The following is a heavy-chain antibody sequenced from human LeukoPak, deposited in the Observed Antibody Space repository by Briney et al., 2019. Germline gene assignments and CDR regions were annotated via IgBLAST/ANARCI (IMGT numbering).Heavy chain of an antibody. J-gene: IGHJ3*01. Sequence: QTGGSLRLSCAASGFTFNNYWIHWVRQVPGKDLVWVSRIDGDASRTNYADSVKGRFTISRDNVKNMVYLQMSSLTVEDTAVYYCARYCNGDICDGALDLWGQGTLVTVSS. D-gene: IGHD2-15*01. CDR2: IDGDASRT. V-gene: IGHV3-74*01. CDR3: ARYCNGDICDGALDL. CDR1: GFTFNNYW.